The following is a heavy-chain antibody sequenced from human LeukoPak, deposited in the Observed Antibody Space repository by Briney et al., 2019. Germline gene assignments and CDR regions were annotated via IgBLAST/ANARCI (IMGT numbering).Heavy chain of an antibody. CDR2: INHSGST. Sequence: PSETLSLTCAVYGGSFSGYYWSWIRQPPGKGLEWIGEINHSGSTNYNPSLKSRVTISVDTSKNQFSLKLSSVTAADTAVYYCARIRFLEWSPEGYYFDYWGQGTLVTVSS. J-gene: IGHJ4*02. CDR3: ARIRFLEWSPEGYYFDY. D-gene: IGHD3-3*01. CDR1: GGSFSGYY. V-gene: IGHV4-34*01.